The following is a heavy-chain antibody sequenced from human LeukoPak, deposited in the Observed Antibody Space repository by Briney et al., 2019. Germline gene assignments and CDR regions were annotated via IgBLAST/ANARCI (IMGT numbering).Heavy chain of an antibody. D-gene: IGHD4-17*01. V-gene: IGHV3-66*03. CDR2: IYSGTI. J-gene: IGHJ4*02. CDR3: AKNFYGDYLSD. Sequence: GGSLRLSCTVSGFTVSSNSMSWVRQAPGKGLEWVSFIYSGTIHYADSVKGRLTISRDNSKNTLYLQINSLRAEDTAVYYCAKNFYGDYLSDWGQGTLVTVSS. CDR1: GFTVSSNS.